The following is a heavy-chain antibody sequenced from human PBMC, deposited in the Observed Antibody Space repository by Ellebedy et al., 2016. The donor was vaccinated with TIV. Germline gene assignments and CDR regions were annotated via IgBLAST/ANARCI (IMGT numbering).Heavy chain of an antibody. J-gene: IGHJ4*02. CDR1: GYTFTGYY. V-gene: IGHV1-2*02. CDR3: ARDGACGGDCYGDNY. CDR2: INPKNGGT. Sequence: AASVKVSCKASGYTFTGYYIHWVRQAPGQGLEWMGWINPKNGGTNYAQQFQGRVTKTRDTSISTAYMELSWLRSDDTAVYYCARDGACGGDCYGDNYWGQGSLVTVSS. D-gene: IGHD2-21*02.